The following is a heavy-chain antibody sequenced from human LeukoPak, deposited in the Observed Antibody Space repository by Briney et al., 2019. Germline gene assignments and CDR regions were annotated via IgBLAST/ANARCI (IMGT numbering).Heavy chain of an antibody. V-gene: IGHV4-59*08. CDR2: TYYRGGS. CDR1: GGSLSTYY. D-gene: IGHD2-15*01. J-gene: IGHJ3*01. Sequence: SETLSLTCTVSGGSLSTYYWSWIRQTPGKGLEWIASTYYRGGSRNYNPSLKSRVTISADTSKIKLSLKLTSVTAADTAVYYCARHIHSYSGGLYYEYAFDFWGQGAMVTVSS. CDR3: ARHIHSYSGGLYYEYAFDF.